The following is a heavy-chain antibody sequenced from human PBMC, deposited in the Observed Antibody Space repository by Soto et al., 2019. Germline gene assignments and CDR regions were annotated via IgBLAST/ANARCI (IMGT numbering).Heavy chain of an antibody. CDR1: GFTFSNYA. CDR2: ISGSGGST. J-gene: IGHJ4*02. V-gene: IGHV3-23*01. Sequence: EVQLLESGGGLVQPGGSLRLSCAASGFTFSNYAVTWVRQAPGKGLEWVSTISGSGGSTYYADSVKGRFTISRDNSKHTLYLQMNSLRDEDTAVYYCAKDQGSCWCEKGYWGQGTLVTVSS. CDR3: AKDQGSCWCEKGY. D-gene: IGHD6-13*01.